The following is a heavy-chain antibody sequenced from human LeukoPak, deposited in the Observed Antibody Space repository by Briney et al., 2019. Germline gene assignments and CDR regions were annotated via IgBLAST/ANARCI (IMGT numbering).Heavy chain of an antibody. Sequence: PSETLSLTCTVSGGSISSYYWSWIRQPPGKGLEWIGYIYYSGSTNYNPSLKSRVTISVDTSKNQFSLKLSSVTAADTAVYYCARDTIGHYYGSGSYYYWFDPWGQGTLVTVSS. CDR3: ARDTIGHYYGSGSYYYWFDP. V-gene: IGHV4-59*01. D-gene: IGHD3-10*01. CDR2: IYYSGST. J-gene: IGHJ5*02. CDR1: GGSISSYY.